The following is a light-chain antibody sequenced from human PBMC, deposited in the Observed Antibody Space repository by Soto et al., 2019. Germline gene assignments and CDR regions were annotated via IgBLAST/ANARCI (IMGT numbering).Light chain of an antibody. CDR2: EVN. Sequence: QSALTQPPSASGSPGQSVTISCTGTSSDVGGYNSVSWYQQHPGRAPKLLIFEVNKRPSGVPDRFSASKSDNTASLTVSGVQAEAESNYCSNTTAGSRNLVFGGGTKLTVL. J-gene: IGLJ3*02. CDR3: NTTAGSRNLV. CDR1: SSDVGGYNS. V-gene: IGLV2-8*01.